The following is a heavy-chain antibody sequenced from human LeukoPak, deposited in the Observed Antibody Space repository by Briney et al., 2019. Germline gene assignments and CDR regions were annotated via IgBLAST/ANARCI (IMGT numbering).Heavy chain of an antibody. CDR2: ISSSGAST. Sequence: GGSLRLSCAASGFTFTNYAITWVRQAPGKGLEWVSTISSSGASTYYADSVKGRLTISRDNAKNSLYLQMNSLRAEDTAVYYCARDPTPRYCSGGSCYTHYGMDVWGQGTTVAVSS. J-gene: IGHJ6*02. CDR1: GFTFTNYA. D-gene: IGHD2-15*01. V-gene: IGHV3-21*01. CDR3: ARDPTPRYCSGGSCYTHYGMDV.